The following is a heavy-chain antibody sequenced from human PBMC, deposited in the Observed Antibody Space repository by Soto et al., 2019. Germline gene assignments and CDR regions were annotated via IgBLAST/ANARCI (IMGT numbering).Heavy chain of an antibody. CDR3: AGPNWNYVNAFDI. J-gene: IGHJ3*02. CDR2: IKQDGSEK. Sequence: GGSLRLSCAASGFTFSSYWMSWVRQAPGKGLEWVANIKQDGSEKYYVDSVKGRFTISRDNAKNSLYLQMNSLRAEDTAVYYCAGPNWNYVNAFDIWGQGTMVTVSS. CDR1: GFTFSSYW. V-gene: IGHV3-7*01. D-gene: IGHD1-7*01.